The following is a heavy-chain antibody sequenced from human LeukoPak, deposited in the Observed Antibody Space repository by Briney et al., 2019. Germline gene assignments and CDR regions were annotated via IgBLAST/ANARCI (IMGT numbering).Heavy chain of an antibody. Sequence: GGSLRHSCAASGFTFSSYSMNWVRQAPGKGLEWVSSISSSSSYIYYADSVKGRFTISRDNAKNSLYLQMNSLRAEDTAVYYCARDGAGIGVFDYWGQGTLVTVSS. J-gene: IGHJ4*02. D-gene: IGHD1-26*01. CDR2: ISSSSSYI. V-gene: IGHV3-21*01. CDR3: ARDGAGIGVFDY. CDR1: GFTFSSYS.